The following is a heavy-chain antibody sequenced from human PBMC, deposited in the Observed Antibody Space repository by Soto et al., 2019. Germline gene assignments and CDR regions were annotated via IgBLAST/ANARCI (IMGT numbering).Heavy chain of an antibody. J-gene: IGHJ6*02. V-gene: IGHV4-31*02. CDR3: ARVDYYGSGSQTYYGMDV. CDR2: IYYSGST. D-gene: IGHD3-10*01. CDR1: GGSISSADYY. Sequence: PSETLSLTCTVSGGSISSADYYWNWIRQHPGKGLEWIGYIYYSGSTYYNPSLKSRVTISVDTSKNQFSLKLSSVTAADTAVYYCARVDYYGSGSQTYYGMDVWGQGTTVTVSS.